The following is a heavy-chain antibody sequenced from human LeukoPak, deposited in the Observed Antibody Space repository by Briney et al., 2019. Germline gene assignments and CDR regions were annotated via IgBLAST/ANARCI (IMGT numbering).Heavy chain of an antibody. CDR3: ARDSGWYSGPYYFDY. J-gene: IGHJ4*02. CDR1: GFTVSSNY. D-gene: IGHD6-19*01. Sequence: PGGSLRLSCAASGFTVSSNYMSWVRQAPGKGLEWVSVIYSGGSTYYADSVKGRFTTSRDNSKNTLYLQMNRLRAEDTAVYYCARDSGWYSGPYYFDYWGQGTLVTVSS. V-gene: IGHV3-66*01. CDR2: IYSGGST.